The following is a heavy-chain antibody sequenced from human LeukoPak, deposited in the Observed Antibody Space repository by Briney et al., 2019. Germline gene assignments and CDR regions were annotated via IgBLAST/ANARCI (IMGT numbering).Heavy chain of an antibody. D-gene: IGHD2-21*02. V-gene: IGHV1-69*13. J-gene: IGHJ3*02. CDR1: GGTFSSYA. CDR2: IIPIFGTA. CDR3: AREVTAGDDAFDI. Sequence: SVKVSCKASGGTFSSYAISWVRQAPGQGLEWMGGIIPIFGTANYAQKFQGRVTITADESTSTAYMELSSLRSEDTAVYYCAREVTAGDDAFDIWGQGTMVTVSS.